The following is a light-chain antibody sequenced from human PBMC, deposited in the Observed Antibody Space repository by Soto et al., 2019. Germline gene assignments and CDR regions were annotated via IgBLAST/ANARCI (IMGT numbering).Light chain of an antibody. CDR3: TSYGGSNNYV. CDR1: SSDVGGYDY. V-gene: IGLV2-8*02. CDR2: EVS. Sequence: QSLLTQPPSASRSPGQSVTISCTGTSSDVGGYDYVSWYQQHPGKAPQLMIYEVSKRPSGVPDRFSGSKSGNTASLTVSGLQAEDEADYYCTSYGGSNNYVFGTGTKVTVL. J-gene: IGLJ1*01.